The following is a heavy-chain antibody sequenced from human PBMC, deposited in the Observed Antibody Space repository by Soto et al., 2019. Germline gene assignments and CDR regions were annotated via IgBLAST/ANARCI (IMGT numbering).Heavy chain of an antibody. CDR1: GFTFRDYY. V-gene: IGHV3-11*01. Sequence: PGGSLRLSCAAPGFTFRDYYISWIRQAPGKGLEWASYISSSGSTIYYADSVKGRFTISRDNAKNSLYLQMNSLRAEDTAVYYCAREQERVGATAFDYWGQGTLVTVSS. J-gene: IGHJ4*02. D-gene: IGHD1-26*01. CDR2: ISSSGSTI. CDR3: AREQERVGATAFDY.